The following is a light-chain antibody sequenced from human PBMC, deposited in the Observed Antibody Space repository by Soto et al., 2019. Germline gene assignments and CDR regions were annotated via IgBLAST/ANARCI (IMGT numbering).Light chain of an antibody. Sequence: DIVMTQSPLSLPVTPGAPASISCRSSQSLLHSNGYNYLHWYLQKPGQSPQLLIYLGSNRASGVPDRFSGSGSGTDFTLKISRVEAEDVGVYYCMQALQTRLDGGTKVEIK. CDR2: LGS. CDR1: QSLLHSNGYNY. CDR3: MQALQTR. J-gene: IGKJ4*01. V-gene: IGKV2-28*01.